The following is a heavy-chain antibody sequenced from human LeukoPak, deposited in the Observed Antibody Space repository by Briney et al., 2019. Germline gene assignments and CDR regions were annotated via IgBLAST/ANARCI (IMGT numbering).Heavy chain of an antibody. CDR3: ARGPVVPAACFDY. CDR1: GFTFSDYY. J-gene: IGHJ4*02. D-gene: IGHD2-2*01. V-gene: IGHV3-11*01. Sequence: PGGSLRLSCAASGFTFSDYYMSWIRQAPGKGLEWVSYISSSGSTIYYADSEKGRFTISRDNAKNSLYLQMNSLRAEDTAVYYCARGPVVPAACFDYWGQGTLVTVSS. CDR2: ISSSGSTI.